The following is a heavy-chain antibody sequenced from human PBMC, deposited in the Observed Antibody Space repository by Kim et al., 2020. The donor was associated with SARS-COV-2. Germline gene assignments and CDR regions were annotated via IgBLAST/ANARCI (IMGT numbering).Heavy chain of an antibody. CDR1: GGTFSSYA. V-gene: IGHV1-69*13. CDR3: ARGSMEWELLPQFDY. J-gene: IGHJ4*02. D-gene: IGHD1-26*01. CDR2: IIPIFGTA. Sequence: SVKVSCKASGGTFSSYAISWVRQAPGQGLEWMGGIIPIFGTANYAQKFQGRVTITADESTSTAYMELSSLRSEDTAVYYCARGSMEWELLPQFDYWGQGTLVTVSS.